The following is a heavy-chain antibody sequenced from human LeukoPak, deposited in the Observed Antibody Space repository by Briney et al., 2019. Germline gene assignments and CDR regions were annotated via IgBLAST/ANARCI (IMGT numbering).Heavy chain of an antibody. J-gene: IGHJ6*02. CDR3: ANHGVYSGSYSMDV. V-gene: IGHV3-30*18. CDR2: ISYDGSNK. D-gene: IGHD1-26*01. CDR1: GFTFSSYG. Sequence: QTGGSLRLSCAASGFTFSSYGMHWVRQAPGKGLEWVAVISYDGSNKYYADSVKGRFTISRDNSKSTLYLQMNSLRADDTAVYYCANHGVYSGSYSMDVWGQGTTVIVSS.